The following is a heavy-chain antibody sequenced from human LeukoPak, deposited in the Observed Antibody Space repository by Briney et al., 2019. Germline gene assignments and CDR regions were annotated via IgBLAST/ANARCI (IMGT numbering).Heavy chain of an antibody. J-gene: IGHJ3*02. D-gene: IGHD3-9*01. CDR1: GGSISSYY. V-gene: IGHV4-59*01. Sequence: SETLSLTCTVSGGSISSYYWSWIRQPPGKGLEWIGYIYYSGSTNYNPSLKSRVTISVDTSKNQVSLKLSSVTAADTAVYYCATASSYDILTGYGDDAFDIWGQGTMVTVSS. CDR3: ATASSYDILTGYGDDAFDI. CDR2: IYYSGST.